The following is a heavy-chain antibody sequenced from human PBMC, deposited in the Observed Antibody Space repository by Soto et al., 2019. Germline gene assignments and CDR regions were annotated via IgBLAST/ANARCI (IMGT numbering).Heavy chain of an antibody. D-gene: IGHD3-22*01. V-gene: IGHV4-30-2*01. CDR1: GGSISRGGYY. CDR2: IYQSGST. CDR3: ARESRSSRYDSSGYSQFWFFDL. J-gene: IGHJ2*01. Sequence: SETLSLTCTVSGGSISRGGYYWSWIRQNPGKGLEWIGYIYQSGSTYYNPSLKSRVTISVDRSKNQFALELSSVTAADTAVYYCARESRSSRYDSSGYSQFWFFDLWGRGTLVTVSS.